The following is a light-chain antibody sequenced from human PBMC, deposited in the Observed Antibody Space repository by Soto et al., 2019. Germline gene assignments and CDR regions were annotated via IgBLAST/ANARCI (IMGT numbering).Light chain of an antibody. J-gene: IGKJ1*01. CDR1: QSISSW. Sequence: DIQMTQSPSTLSASVGDRVTITCRASQSISSWLAWYQQKPGKAPKLQIYKASSLESGVPSRLSGSASGTEFTLPIRRLQPDDFETYYCQQYNSYPWTFGQGTKVEIK. CDR3: QQYNSYPWT. CDR2: KAS. V-gene: IGKV1-5*03.